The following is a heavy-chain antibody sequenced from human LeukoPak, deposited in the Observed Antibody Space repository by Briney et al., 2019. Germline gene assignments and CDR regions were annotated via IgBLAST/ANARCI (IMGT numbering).Heavy chain of an antibody. D-gene: IGHD1-26*01. CDR2: ITTSSSEI. CDR1: GFPFNAYW. J-gene: IGHJ4*02. CDR3: VRRVVGAMPFDY. V-gene: IGHV3-48*02. Sequence: GGSLRLSCAASGFPFNAYWRTWVRQAPGKGLEWISYITTSSSEIYYADSVKGRFTISRDNAKNSLYLQMYSLKDEDTAVYYCVRRVVGAMPFDYWGQGTLVTVSS.